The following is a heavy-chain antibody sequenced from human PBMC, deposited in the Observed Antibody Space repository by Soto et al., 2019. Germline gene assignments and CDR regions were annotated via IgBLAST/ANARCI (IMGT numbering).Heavy chain of an antibody. J-gene: IGHJ4*02. V-gene: IGHV4-4*02. CDR2: IYHSGST. CDR3: ARDRGFGELSFRYFDY. Sequence: PSETLSLTCAVSGGSISSSNWWSWVRQPPGKGLEWIGEIYHSGSTNYNPSLKSRVTISVDKSKNQFSLKLSSVTAADTAVYYCARDRGFGELSFRYFDYWGQGTLVTVSS. D-gene: IGHD3-10*01. CDR1: GGSISSSNW.